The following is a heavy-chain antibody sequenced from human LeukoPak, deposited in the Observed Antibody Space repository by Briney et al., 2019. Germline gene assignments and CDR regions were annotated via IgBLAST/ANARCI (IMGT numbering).Heavy chain of an antibody. CDR1: GYSFTYYP. V-gene: IGHV7-4-1*02. J-gene: IGHJ4*02. CDR2: ISTSTGNP. Sequence: ASVKVSCKASGYSFTYYPLNWVRQAPGQGLEWMGWISTSTGNPAYAQGFTGRFVFSLDTSVSTAYLQISNLKADDTAVYYCARGSGGLIEDFWGQGTLVTVSS. CDR3: ARGSGGLIEDF. D-gene: IGHD2-15*01.